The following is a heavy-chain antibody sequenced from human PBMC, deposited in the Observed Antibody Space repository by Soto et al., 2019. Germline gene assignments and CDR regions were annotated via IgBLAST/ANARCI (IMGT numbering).Heavy chain of an antibody. J-gene: IGHJ4*02. CDR1: GGSISSGDYY. Sequence: LSLTCTVSGGSISSGDYYWSWIRQPPGKGLEWIGYIYYSGSTYYNPSLKSRVTISVDTPKNQFSLKLSSVTAADTAVYYCARGPYDSSGYLFDYWGQGTLVTVSS. V-gene: IGHV4-30-4*01. CDR2: IYYSGST. D-gene: IGHD3-22*01. CDR3: ARGPYDSSGYLFDY.